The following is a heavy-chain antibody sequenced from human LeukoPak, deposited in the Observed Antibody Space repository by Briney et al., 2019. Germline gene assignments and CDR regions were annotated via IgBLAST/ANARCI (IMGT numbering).Heavy chain of an antibody. D-gene: IGHD2-2*01. CDR3: ASLKCISTTCPSRYVMDV. CDR2: IYYIGTT. J-gene: IGHJ6*02. V-gene: IGHV4-31*03. Sequence: SETLSLTCTVSGASISSGGYYWSWIRQHPGKGLEWIGYIYYIGTTYYNPSLKSRVAISADTSKNQFSLNLTSVTAADTAVYYCASLKCISTTCPSRYVMDVWGQGTTVTVSS. CDR1: GASISSGGYY.